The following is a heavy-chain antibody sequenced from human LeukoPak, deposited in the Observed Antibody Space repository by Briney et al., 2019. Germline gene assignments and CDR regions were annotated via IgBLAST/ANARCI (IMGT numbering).Heavy chain of an antibody. CDR1: GFILSIYG. D-gene: IGHD5-24*01. V-gene: IGHV3-30*18. CDR3: AKESRDGYNYGYYYGMDV. CDR2: ISYDGSNK. J-gene: IGHJ6*02. Sequence: PGRSVRLSCGASGFILSIYGMHWVRQAPGKALEGGGVISYDGSNKYYADSVKGRFTISRDNSKNTLYLQMNSLRAEDTAVYYCAKESRDGYNYGYYYGMDVWGQGTTVTVSS.